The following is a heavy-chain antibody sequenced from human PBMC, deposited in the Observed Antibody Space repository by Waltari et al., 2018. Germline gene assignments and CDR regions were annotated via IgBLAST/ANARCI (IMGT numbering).Heavy chain of an antibody. CDR3: ARARSITLGYFDY. V-gene: IGHV4-59*01. J-gene: IGHJ4*02. CDR2: IYYSGST. D-gene: IGHD3-10*01. CDR1: GGSISSYY. Sequence: QVQLQESGPGLVKPSETLSLTCTVSGGSISSYYWSWTRQPPGKGLEWIGYIYYSGSTNYNPSLKSRVTISVDTSKNQFSLKLSSVTAADTAVYYCARARSITLGYFDYWGQGTLVTVSS.